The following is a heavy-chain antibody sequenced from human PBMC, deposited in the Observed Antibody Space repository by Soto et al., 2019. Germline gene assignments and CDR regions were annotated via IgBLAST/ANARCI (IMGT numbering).Heavy chain of an antibody. CDR3: ARVVGVRYHYSYYYYMDV. Sequence: SETLSLTCAVYGGSFSGYYWSWIRQPPGKGLEWIGEINHSGSTNYNPSLKSRVTISVDTSKNQFSLKLSSVTAADTAVYYCARVVGVRYHYSYYYYMDVWGKGTTVTVSS. CDR2: INHSGST. V-gene: IGHV4-34*01. J-gene: IGHJ6*03. D-gene: IGHD1-1*01. CDR1: GGSFSGYY.